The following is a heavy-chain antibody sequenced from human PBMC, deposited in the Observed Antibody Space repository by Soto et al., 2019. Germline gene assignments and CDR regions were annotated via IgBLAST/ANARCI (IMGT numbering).Heavy chain of an antibody. Sequence: QVQRVQSGAEVKKPGASVKVSCKASGYTFTSYGISWVRQAPGQGLEWMGWISAHNGNPHYAQKLQSRVTMTTDTSTSTVHMELRSLRSDDTAVYYCARDLPPPDYWGQGTLVTVSS. CDR2: ISAHNGNP. CDR3: ARDLPPPDY. J-gene: IGHJ4*02. V-gene: IGHV1-18*01. CDR1: GYTFTSYG.